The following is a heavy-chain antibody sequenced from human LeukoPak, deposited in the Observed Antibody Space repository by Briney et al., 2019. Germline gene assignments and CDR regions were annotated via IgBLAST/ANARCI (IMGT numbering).Heavy chain of an antibody. CDR2: ISIDGGDT. D-gene: IGHD3-10*01. CDR1: GFSFSSKR. CDR3: AIAPYYAAGSSDY. Sequence: GGSLRLSCAASGFSFSSKRMHWLRQAPGKGLVWVSRISIDGGDTVYADSVKGRFTVSRDNAKDTLYLQMNSLRVEDPAVYYCAIAPYYAAGSSDYWGQGTLVTVSS. V-gene: IGHV3-74*01. J-gene: IGHJ4*02.